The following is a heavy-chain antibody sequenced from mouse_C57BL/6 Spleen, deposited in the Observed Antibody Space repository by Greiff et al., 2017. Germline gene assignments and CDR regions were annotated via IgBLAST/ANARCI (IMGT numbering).Heavy chain of an antibody. CDR2: ISSGSSTI. D-gene: IGHD1-1*01. CDR3: ARKAYYYGSSYFDY. J-gene: IGHJ2*01. Sequence: EVQLVESGGGLVKPGGSLKLSCAASGFTFSDYGMHWVRQAPEKGLEWVAYISSGSSTIYYADTVKGRFTISRDNAKNTIFLQMTSLRSEDTAMYYCARKAYYYGSSYFDYWGQGTTLTVSS. CDR1: GFTFSDYG. V-gene: IGHV5-17*01.